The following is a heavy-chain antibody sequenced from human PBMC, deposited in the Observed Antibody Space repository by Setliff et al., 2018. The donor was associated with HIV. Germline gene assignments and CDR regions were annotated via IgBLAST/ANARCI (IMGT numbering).Heavy chain of an antibody. CDR3: ASAGAWQRNALDI. CDR1: GFTFTAYY. J-gene: IGHJ3*02. Sequence: ASVKVSCKTSGFTFTAYYMHWVRQAPGQGLEWMGWINPNSGGTKFAQKFQGRVTMTRDTSTSTVYMELSSLRSEDTAVYYCASAGAWQRNALDIWGQGTMVTVPS. V-gene: IGHV1-2*02. D-gene: IGHD5-12*01. CDR2: INPNSGGT.